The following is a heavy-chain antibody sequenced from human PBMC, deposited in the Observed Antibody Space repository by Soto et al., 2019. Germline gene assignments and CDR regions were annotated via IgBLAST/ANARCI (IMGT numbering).Heavy chain of an antibody. J-gene: IGHJ4*02. Sequence: QITLKESGPTLVRPTQTLTLTCTVSGFSLDTWGVGVGWIRQPPGKAPEWLALIYWDDDKRYSPSLKNRLTITKDHSKNQVVLTVTNMDPVDKGTYYWARGLGFWGSHYFDPRGQGTLVTVSS. CDR1: GFSLDTWGVG. V-gene: IGHV2-5*02. D-gene: IGHD3-16*01. CDR3: ARGLGFWGSHYFDP. CDR2: IYWDDDK.